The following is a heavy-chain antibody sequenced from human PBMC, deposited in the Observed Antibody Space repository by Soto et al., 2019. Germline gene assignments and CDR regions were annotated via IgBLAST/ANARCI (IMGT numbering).Heavy chain of an antibody. J-gene: IGHJ6*02. Sequence: QVQLVESGGGVVQPGRSLRLSCAASGFTFSSYGMHWVRQAPGKGLEWVAVISYDGSNKYYADSVKGRFTISRDNSKNTLYLQMNSLRAEDTAVYYCARSGYSYTYYYYGMDVWGQGTTVTVSS. CDR3: ARSGYSYTYYYYGMDV. CDR2: ISYDGSNK. D-gene: IGHD5-18*01. CDR1: GFTFSSYG. V-gene: IGHV3-30*03.